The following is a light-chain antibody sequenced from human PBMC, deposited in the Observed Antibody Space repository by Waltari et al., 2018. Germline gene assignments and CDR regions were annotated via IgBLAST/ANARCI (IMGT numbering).Light chain of an antibody. CDR2: AAS. Sequence: SCRASQSISRTLVWYQKIPGQAPRLLIYAASTRATGIPDRFSGSGSGTDFSLTISRLEPEDFAVYYCQHYLRLPVTFGQGTKVEIK. V-gene: IGKV3-20*01. CDR3: QHYLRLPVT. J-gene: IGKJ1*01. CDR1: QSISRT.